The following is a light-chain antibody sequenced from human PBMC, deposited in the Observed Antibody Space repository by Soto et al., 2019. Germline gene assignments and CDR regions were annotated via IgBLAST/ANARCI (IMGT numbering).Light chain of an antibody. CDR2: ISD. Sequence: QSVLTQPPSASGTPGQRVTISCSGGSSNIGSNTVTWYQQLPGTAPKLLIYISDQRPSGVPDRFSGSKSGASASLAISGLQSEDEADYYCAAWDDSLNGPVFVGGTKLTVL. CDR3: AAWDDSLNGPV. V-gene: IGLV1-44*01. J-gene: IGLJ2*01. CDR1: SSNIGSNT.